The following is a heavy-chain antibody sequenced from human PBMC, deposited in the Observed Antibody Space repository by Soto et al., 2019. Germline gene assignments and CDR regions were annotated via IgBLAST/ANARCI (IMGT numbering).Heavy chain of an antibody. V-gene: IGHV3-48*02. J-gene: IGHJ6*02. CDR1: GFNFSSYS. Sequence: GGSLRLWCAASGFNFSSYSMNWVRQAPGKGLEWVSYISSSSSTIYYADSVKGRFTISRDNAKNSLYLQMNSLRDEDTAVYYCARSALSTPHYDILTGYNYYHYGMDVWGQGTTVTVSS. CDR2: ISSSSSTI. CDR3: ARSALSTPHYDILTGYNYYHYGMDV. D-gene: IGHD3-9*01.